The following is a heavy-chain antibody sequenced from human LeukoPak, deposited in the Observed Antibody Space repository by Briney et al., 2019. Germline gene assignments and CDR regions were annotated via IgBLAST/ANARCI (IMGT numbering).Heavy chain of an antibody. CDR1: GYTFTSYG. CDR3: ARLTSGITFGGVIVDFDY. D-gene: IGHD3-16*02. V-gene: IGHV1-18*01. J-gene: IGHJ4*02. Sequence: ASVKVSCKASGYTFTSYGISWVRQAPGQGLEWMGWISAYNGNTNYARKLQGRVTMTTDTSTSTAYMELRSLRSDDTAVYYCARLTSGITFGGVIVDFDYWGQGTLVTVSS. CDR2: ISAYNGNT.